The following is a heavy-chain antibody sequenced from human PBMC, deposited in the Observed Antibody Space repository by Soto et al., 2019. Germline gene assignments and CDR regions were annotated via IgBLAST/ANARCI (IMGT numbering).Heavy chain of an antibody. CDR2: IYSGGST. Sequence: GGSMGISCEASGVPVRTNHASGVRSAMGKGLEWVSFIYSGGSTYYADSVKGRFTISRDNSKNTLYLQMNSLRAEDTAGAYCARAIDTDLRCDCWGPGTRVTVS. J-gene: IGHJ4*02. D-gene: IGHD2-21*01. CDR3: ARAIDTDLRCDC. V-gene: IGHV3-53*01. CDR1: GVPVRTNH.